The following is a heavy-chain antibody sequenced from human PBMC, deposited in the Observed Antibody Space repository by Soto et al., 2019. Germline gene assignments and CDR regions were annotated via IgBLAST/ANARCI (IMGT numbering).Heavy chain of an antibody. J-gene: IGHJ4*02. CDR1: GYSFSNFW. D-gene: IGHD2-8*02. V-gene: IGHV5-51*01. Sequence: SLKISCQASGYSFSNFWIAWVRQMPGEGLEWLGIIYPDDSDTRYSPSFLGQVTISADKSIKTTYLQWSSLKASDTAIYFCASSVLVTSTMNYFDLWGQGTLVTVSS. CDR3: ASSVLVTSTMNYFDL. CDR2: IYPDDSDT.